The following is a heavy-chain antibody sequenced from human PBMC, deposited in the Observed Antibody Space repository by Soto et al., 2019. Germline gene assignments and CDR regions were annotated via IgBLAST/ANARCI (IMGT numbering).Heavy chain of an antibody. Sequence: QVQLVQSGAEVKKPGSSVKVSCKASGGTFSSYISWVRQAPGQGLEWMGRIIPILGTANYAQKFQGKVTITAAKSTSTAYMELSSLRSEDTAVYYCANLATADTLDYWGQGTLVTVSS. CDR1: GGTFSSY. CDR2: IIPILGTA. D-gene: IGHD6-13*01. V-gene: IGHV1-69*08. J-gene: IGHJ4*02. CDR3: ANLATADTLDY.